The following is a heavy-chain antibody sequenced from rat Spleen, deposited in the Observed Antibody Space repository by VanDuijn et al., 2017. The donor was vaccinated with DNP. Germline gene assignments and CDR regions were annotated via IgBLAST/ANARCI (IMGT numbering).Heavy chain of an antibody. CDR3: ARWQLYLSYFDY. D-gene: IGHD1-2*01. CDR2: IWGGGNT. V-gene: IGHV2-15*01. Sequence: QVQLKESGPGLVQPSQTLSLTCTVSGFSLHIYHVHWVRQPPGKGLEWIAAIWGGGNTDYHSSLKSRLSISRDTSKSQVLLKMNSLQTEDTAMYFCARWQLYLSYFDYWGQGVMVTVSS. CDR1: GFSLHIYH. J-gene: IGHJ2*01.